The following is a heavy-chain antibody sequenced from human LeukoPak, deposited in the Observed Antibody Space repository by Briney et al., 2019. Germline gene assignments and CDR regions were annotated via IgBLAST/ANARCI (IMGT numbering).Heavy chain of an antibody. D-gene: IGHD4-17*01. CDR1: GFTFDDYA. J-gene: IGHJ6*02. V-gene: IGHV3-43*02. CDR2: ISGDGGST. Sequence: GGSLRLSCAASGFTFDDYAMHWVRQAPGKGLEWVSLISGDGGSTYYADSVKGRFTISRDNSKNSLYLLMNSLRTEDTALYYCAKDLATVTTVYYYYYGMDVWGQGTTVTVSS. CDR3: AKDLATVTTVYYYYYGMDV.